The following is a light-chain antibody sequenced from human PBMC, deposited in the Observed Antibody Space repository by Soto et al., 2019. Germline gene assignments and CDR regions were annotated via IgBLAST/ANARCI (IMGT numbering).Light chain of an antibody. CDR2: GVS. CDR3: SSYTSNSTLHVV. J-gene: IGLJ2*01. V-gene: IGLV2-14*01. CDR1: NSDVGGYNY. Sequence: QSALTQPASVSGSPGQSITISCTGTNSDVGGYNYVSWYQQHPGKAPKLMIYGVSNRPSGLSNRFSGSKSGNTASLTISGLQAEDEADYDFSSYTSNSTLHVVFGGGTKLTVL.